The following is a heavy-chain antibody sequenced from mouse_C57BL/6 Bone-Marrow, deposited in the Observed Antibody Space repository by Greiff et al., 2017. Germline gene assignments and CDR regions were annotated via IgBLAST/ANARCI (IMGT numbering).Heavy chain of an antibody. CDR3: AGKLTPY. V-gene: IGHV1-81*01. CDR2: IYPRSGNT. CDR1: GYTFTSYG. Sequence: VQLQQSGAELARPGASVKLSCKASGYTFTSYGISWVKQRTGQGLEWIGEIYPRSGNTYYTEKFKGKATLTADKSSSTAYMELRRLTSEDSAVYFCAGKLTPYGGQGTLVTVSA. J-gene: IGHJ3*01.